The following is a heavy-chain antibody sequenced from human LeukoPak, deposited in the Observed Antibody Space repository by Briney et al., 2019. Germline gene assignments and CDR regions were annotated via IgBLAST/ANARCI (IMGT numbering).Heavy chain of an antibody. CDR1: GGSFSGYY. Sequence: SETLSLTCAVYGGSFSGYYWSWIRQPPGKGLEWIGEINHSGSTNYNPSLKGRVTISVDTSKNQFSLKLSSVTAADTAVYYCARGLRHVYYYDSSGYKDYWGQGTLVTVSS. CDR2: INHSGST. D-gene: IGHD3-22*01. J-gene: IGHJ4*02. V-gene: IGHV4-34*01. CDR3: ARGLRHVYYYDSSGYKDY.